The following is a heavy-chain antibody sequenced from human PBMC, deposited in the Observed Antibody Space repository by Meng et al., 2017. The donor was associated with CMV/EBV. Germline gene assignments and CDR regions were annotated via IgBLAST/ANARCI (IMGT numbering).Heavy chain of an antibody. J-gene: IGHJ4*02. CDR3: ARLSGSGTTSTGYHYAFDS. CDR2: IYYSGTT. D-gene: IGHD3-22*01. Sequence: QVQLQEPGPGLVKPSQTLSLTCSGSGGSISSGDYSWSWIRQPPGKGLEWIGYIYYSGTTYYNPSLESRVTISVDTSKNQFSLNLSSVTAADTAVYYCARLSGSGTTSTGYHYAFDSWGQGTLVTVSS. V-gene: IGHV4-30-4*08. CDR1: GGSISSGDYS.